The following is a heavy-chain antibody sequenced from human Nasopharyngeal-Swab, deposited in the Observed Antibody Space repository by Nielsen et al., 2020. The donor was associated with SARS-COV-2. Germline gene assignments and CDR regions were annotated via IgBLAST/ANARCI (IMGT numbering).Heavy chain of an antibody. CDR2: IYSAGNT. Sequence: GSLRLSCAVSGVSFSPYYWSWIRQAPGKGLEWIGRIYSAGNTNYNESFRGRATISIDTSRGQFSLRLTSVTAADSAVYYCARDLLWFGEFGYFDVWGRGAHVTVS. CDR1: GVSFSPYY. CDR3: ARDLLWFGEFGYFDV. J-gene: IGHJ2*01. V-gene: IGHV4-4*07. D-gene: IGHD3-10*01.